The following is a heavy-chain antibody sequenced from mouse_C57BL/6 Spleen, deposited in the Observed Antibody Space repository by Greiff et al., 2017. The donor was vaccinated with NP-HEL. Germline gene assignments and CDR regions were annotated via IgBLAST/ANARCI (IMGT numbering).Heavy chain of an antibody. J-gene: IGHJ4*01. D-gene: IGHD1-1*01. V-gene: IGHV1-59*01. CDR2: IDPSDSYT. Sequence: QVQLQQPGAELVRPGPSVKLSCKASGYTFTSYWMHWVKQRPGQGLEWIGVIDPSDSYTNYNQKFKGKATLTVDTSSSTAYMQLSSQTSEDSAVYYCARSDYGSSYYYAMDYWGQGTTVTVSS. CDR3: ARSDYGSSYYYAMDY. CDR1: GYTFTSYW.